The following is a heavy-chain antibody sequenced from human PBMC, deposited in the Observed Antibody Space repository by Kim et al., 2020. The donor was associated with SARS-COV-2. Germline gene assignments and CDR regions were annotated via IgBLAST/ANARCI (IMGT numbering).Heavy chain of an antibody. CDR2: ISGSGSGT. D-gene: IGHD3-10*01. J-gene: IGHJ4*02. CDR3: ARDNRGWFGHY. V-gene: IGHV3-23*01. Sequence: GGSLRLSCAASGFTFSDYAMTWVRQAPGKGLEWVSGISGSGSGTYYADSVKGRFTISRDTSKNTLYLQMNSLRAEDTAVYYCARDNRGWFGHYWGQGTLV. CDR1: GFTFSDYA.